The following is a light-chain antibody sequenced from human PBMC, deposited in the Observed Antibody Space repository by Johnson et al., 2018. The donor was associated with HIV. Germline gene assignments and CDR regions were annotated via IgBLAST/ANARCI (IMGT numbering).Light chain of an antibody. CDR2: DNN. V-gene: IGLV1-51*01. CDR1: SSNIGNNF. Sequence: QSVLTQPPSVSAAQGQKVTVSCSGSSSNIGNNFVSWYQQVPGTAPKLLIYDNNKRPSGIPDRFSGSKSGTSATLGITGLQTGDEAGDYCGTWDSSLRAYVFGTGTKVTVL. CDR3: GTWDSSLRAYV. J-gene: IGLJ1*01.